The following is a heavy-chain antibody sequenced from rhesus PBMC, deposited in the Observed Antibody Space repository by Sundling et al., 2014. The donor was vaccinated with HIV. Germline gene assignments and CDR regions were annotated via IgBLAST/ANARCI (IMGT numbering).Heavy chain of an antibody. CDR2: INGNSGST. CDR3: ARDLIVVVGFDS. V-gene: IGHV4-80*01. Sequence: QVQLQESGPGLVKPSETLSLTCTVSGASMSSYWWSWIRQPPGNGLEWIGEINGNSGSTNYNPSLKSRVTISRDTSRNQFSLKLTSVTAADTAIYYCARDLIVVVGFDSWGQGVLVTVSS. D-gene: IGHD2-15*01. J-gene: IGHJ4*01. CDR1: GASMSSYW.